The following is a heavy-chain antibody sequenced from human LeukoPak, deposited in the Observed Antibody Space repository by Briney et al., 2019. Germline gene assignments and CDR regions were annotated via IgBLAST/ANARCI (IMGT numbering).Heavy chain of an antibody. Sequence: GSLRLSCAASGFTFNNYAMRWVRQAPGKGLEWVSGISGTGGSTYYADSVKGRFTISRDNSKNTLYLQMNSLRAEDTAVYYCAKDLYASGYWGQGTLVTVSS. CDR1: GFTFNNYA. CDR3: AKDLYASGY. J-gene: IGHJ4*02. CDR2: ISGTGGST. V-gene: IGHV3-23*01. D-gene: IGHD2/OR15-2a*01.